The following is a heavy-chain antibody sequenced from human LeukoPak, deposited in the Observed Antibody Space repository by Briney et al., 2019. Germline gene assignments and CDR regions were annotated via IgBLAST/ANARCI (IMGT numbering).Heavy chain of an antibody. J-gene: IGHJ4*02. D-gene: IGHD4-23*01. CDR3: AREFSVAHPHLDY. V-gene: IGHV1-2*02. CDR1: GYTFTGYY. CDR2: INPNSGGT. Sequence: ASVKVSRKASGYTFTGYYMHWVRQAPGQGLEWMGWINPNSGGTNYAQKFRGRVTMTRDTSISTAYMELSRLRSDDTAVYYCAREFSVAHPHLDYWGQGTLVTVSS.